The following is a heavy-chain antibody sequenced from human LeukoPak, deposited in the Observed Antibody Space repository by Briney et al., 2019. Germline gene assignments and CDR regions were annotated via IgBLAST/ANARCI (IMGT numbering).Heavy chain of an antibody. CDR2: FDPEQATT. V-gene: IGHV1-24*01. D-gene: IGHD3-3*01. CDR1: GYSLSDLN. Sequence: ASVTVSCKVSGYSLSDLNIQWVRQAPGKGLECMGGFDPEQATTIYAQNFQGRLTMTEEISTNTVYMELSSLTSEDTAVYYCATRSGDFWSGFENWGQGTLVTVSS. J-gene: IGHJ4*02. CDR3: ATRSGDFWSGFEN.